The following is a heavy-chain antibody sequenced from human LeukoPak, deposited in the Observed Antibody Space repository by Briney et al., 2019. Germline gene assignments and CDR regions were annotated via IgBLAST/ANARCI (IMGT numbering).Heavy chain of an antibody. CDR3: AREAFAAGKNFDY. V-gene: IGHV1-46*01. D-gene: IGHD3-10*01. CDR2: IHPNDYTT. J-gene: IGHJ4*02. Sequence: VSVKVSCKASGYAITSYYMHWVRQAPGQGLEWMGTIHPNDYTTTYAQRFQGRVTMTRDASTSTVYMDLSSLRSEDTAVHYCAREAFAAGKNFDYWGQGTQVTVSS. CDR1: GYAITSYY.